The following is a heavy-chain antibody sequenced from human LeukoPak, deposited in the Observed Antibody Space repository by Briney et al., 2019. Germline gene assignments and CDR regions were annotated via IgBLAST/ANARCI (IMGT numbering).Heavy chain of an antibody. CDR1: GFTFSTYN. CDR2: ISGSGGST. V-gene: IGHV3-23*01. Sequence: GGSLRLSCAASGFTFSTYNMNWVRQAPGKGLEWVSAISGSGGSTYYADSVKGRFTISRDNSKNTLYLQMNSLRAEDTAVYYCATEGTGYYYDYWGQGTLVTVSS. CDR3: ATEGTGYYYDY. J-gene: IGHJ4*02. D-gene: IGHD3/OR15-3a*01.